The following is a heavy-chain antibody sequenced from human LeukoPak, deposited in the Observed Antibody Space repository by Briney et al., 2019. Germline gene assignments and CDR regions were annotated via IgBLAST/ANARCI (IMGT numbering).Heavy chain of an antibody. V-gene: IGHV4-34*01. J-gene: IGHJ6*02. CDR3: ARLGKYCSSTSCHYYYGMDV. D-gene: IGHD2-2*01. CDR1: GGSFSGYY. Sequence: SETLSLTCAVYGGSFSGYYWSWIRQPPGKGLEWIGEINHSGSTNYNPSLKSRVTISVDTSKNQFSLRLSSVTAADTAVYYCARLGKYCSSTSCHYYYGMDVWGQGTTVTVSS. CDR2: INHSGST.